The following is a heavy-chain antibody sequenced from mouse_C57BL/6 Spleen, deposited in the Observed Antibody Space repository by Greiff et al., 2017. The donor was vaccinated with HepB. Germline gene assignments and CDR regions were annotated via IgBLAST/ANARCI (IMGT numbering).Heavy chain of an antibody. CDR1: GFTFSDYG. CDR2: ISSGSSTI. D-gene: IGHD1-1*01. J-gene: IGHJ3*01. V-gene: IGHV5-17*01. CDR3: ARNDYGSSSFAY. Sequence: EVQVVESGGGLVKPGGSLKLSCAASGFTFSDYGMHWVRQAPEKGLEWVAYISSGSSTIYYADTVKGRFTLSRDNAKNTLFLQMTSLRSEDTAMYYCARNDYGSSSFAYWGQGTLVTVSA.